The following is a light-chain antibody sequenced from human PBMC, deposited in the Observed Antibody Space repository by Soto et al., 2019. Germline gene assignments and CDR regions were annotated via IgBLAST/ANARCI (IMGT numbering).Light chain of an antibody. CDR3: HQYGRAPWP. J-gene: IGKJ1*01. CDR1: QSVSSSY. CDR2: GAA. Sequence: TLSPGNLSLXPGEXDTHXXXXSQSVSSSYLAWYQQKPGQAARLLIYGAASRATGIPDRFSGSGSGTDFTLTISRLETEDFAVYFCHQYGRAPWPVAQRTKADIK. V-gene: IGKV3-20*01.